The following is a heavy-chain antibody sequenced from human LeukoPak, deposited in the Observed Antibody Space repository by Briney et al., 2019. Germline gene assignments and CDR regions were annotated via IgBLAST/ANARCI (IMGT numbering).Heavy chain of an antibody. Sequence: SVKVSCKASGGTFSSYAISRVRQAPGQGLEWMGRIIPILGIANYAQKFQGRATITADKSTSTAYMELSSLRSEDTAVYYCARDDYSNYYFDYWGQGTLVTVSS. V-gene: IGHV1-69*04. CDR3: ARDDYSNYYFDY. CDR1: GGTFSSYA. J-gene: IGHJ4*02. D-gene: IGHD4-4*01. CDR2: IIPILGIA.